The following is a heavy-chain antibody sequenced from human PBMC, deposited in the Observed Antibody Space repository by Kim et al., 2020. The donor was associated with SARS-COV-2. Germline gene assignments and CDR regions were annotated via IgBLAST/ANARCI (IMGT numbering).Heavy chain of an antibody. V-gene: IGHV4-34*01. CDR1: GGSFSGYY. CDR3: ARPQDFWSGYFYLLY. CDR2: INHSGST. J-gene: IGHJ4*02. Sequence: SETLSLTCAVYGGSFSGYYWSWIRQPPGKGLEWIGEINHSGSTNYNPSLKSRVTISVDTSKNQFSLKLSSVTAADTAVYYCARPQDFWSGYFYLLYWGQG. D-gene: IGHD3-3*01.